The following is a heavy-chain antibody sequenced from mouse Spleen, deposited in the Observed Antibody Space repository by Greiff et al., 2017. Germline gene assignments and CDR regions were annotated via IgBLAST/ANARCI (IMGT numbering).Heavy chain of an antibody. D-gene: IGHD1-1*01. V-gene: IGHV1-59*01. Sequence: QVQLQQPGAELVRPGTSVKLSCKASGYTFTSYWMHWVKQRPGQGLEWIGVIDPSDSYTNYNQKFKGKATLTVDTSSSTAYMQLSSLTSEDSAVYYCARRYYGSSYDWYFDVWGTGTTVTVSS. CDR3: ARRYYGSSYDWYFDV. J-gene: IGHJ1*03. CDR1: GYTFTSYW. CDR2: IDPSDSYT.